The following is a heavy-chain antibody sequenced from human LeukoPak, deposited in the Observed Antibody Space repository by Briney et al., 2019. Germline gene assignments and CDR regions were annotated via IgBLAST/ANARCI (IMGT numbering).Heavy chain of an antibody. Sequence: PSETRSLTCAVYGGSFSGYYWSWIRQPPGKGLEWIGEINHSGSTNYNPSLKSRVTISVDTSKNQFSLKLSSVTAADTAVYYCARELLATASWFDPWGQGTLVTVSS. CDR2: INHSGST. V-gene: IGHV4-34*01. CDR1: GGSFSGYY. J-gene: IGHJ5*02. CDR3: ARELLATASWFDP. D-gene: IGHD5-12*01.